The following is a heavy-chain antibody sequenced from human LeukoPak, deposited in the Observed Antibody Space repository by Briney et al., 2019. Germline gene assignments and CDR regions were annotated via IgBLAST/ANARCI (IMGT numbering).Heavy chain of an antibody. CDR1: GCTFSSYA. D-gene: IGHD2/OR15-2a*01. CDR2: IIPIFGTA. V-gene: IGHV1-69*06. Sequence: ASVKVSCKASGCTFSSYAISWVRQATGQGLEWMGGIIPIFGTANYAQKFQGRVTITADKSTSTAYMELSSLRSEDTAVYYCARSPEYAYYMDVWGKGTTVTISS. CDR3: ARSPEYAYYMDV. J-gene: IGHJ6*03.